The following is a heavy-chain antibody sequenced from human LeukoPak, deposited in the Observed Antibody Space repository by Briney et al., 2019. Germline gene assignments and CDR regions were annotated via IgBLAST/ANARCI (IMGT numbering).Heavy chain of an antibody. J-gene: IGHJ5*02. CDR2: ISSSSSYI. CDR3: ARVGSAGTVSDWFDP. D-gene: IGHD6-13*01. Sequence: GGSLRLSCAASGFTFSSYSMNWARQAPGKGLEWVSSISSSSSYIYYADSVKGRFTISRDNAKNSLYLQMNSLRAEDTAVYYCARVGSAGTVSDWFDPWGQGTLVTVSS. V-gene: IGHV3-21*01. CDR1: GFTFSSYS.